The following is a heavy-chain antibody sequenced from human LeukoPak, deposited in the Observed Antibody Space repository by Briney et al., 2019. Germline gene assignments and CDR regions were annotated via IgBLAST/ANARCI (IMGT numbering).Heavy chain of an antibody. CDR1: GGSISSYY. CDR2: IFYSGSS. CDR3: ARLRVWFGERYFDY. V-gene: IGHV4-59*08. Sequence: SETLSLTCTVSGGSISSYYWNWIRQPPGKGLEWIGYIFYSGSSNYNPSLKSRVTISVDTSKNQFSLKLSSVTAADTAVYYCARLRVWFGERYFDYWGQGTLVTVSS. D-gene: IGHD3-10*01. J-gene: IGHJ4*02.